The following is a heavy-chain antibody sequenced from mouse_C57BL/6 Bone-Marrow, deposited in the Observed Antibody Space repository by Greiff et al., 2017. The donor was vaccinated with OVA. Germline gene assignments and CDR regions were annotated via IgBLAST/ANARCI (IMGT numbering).Heavy chain of an antibody. Sequence: DVMLVESGGGLVKPGGSLKLSCAASGFTFSDYGMHWVRQAPEKGLEWVAYISSGSSTIYYADTVKGRFTISRDNAKNTLFLQMTSLRSEDTAMYYCASPWYFDVWGTGTTVTVSS. J-gene: IGHJ1*03. CDR2: ISSGSSTI. CDR1: GFTFSDYG. V-gene: IGHV5-17*01. CDR3: ASPWYFDV.